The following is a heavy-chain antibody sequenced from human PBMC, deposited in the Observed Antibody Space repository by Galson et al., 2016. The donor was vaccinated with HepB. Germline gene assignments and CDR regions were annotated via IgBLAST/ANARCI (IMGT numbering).Heavy chain of an antibody. V-gene: IGHV3-72*01. CDR1: GFVLSDYY. CDR3: TRTGLGDFDY. CDR2: TRNRARSRTT. J-gene: IGHJ4*02. Sequence: ALRLSCAASGFVLSDYYMDWVRQAPRTGLEWVGRTRNRARSRTTDYDASVKGRFIISRDNSRSLVYLQMNGLKADDTAVYYCTRTGLGDFDYWGQGTLVIVSS.